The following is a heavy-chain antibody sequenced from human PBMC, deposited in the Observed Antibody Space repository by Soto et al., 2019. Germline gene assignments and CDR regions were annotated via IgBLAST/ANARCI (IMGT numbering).Heavy chain of an antibody. J-gene: IGHJ6*02. Sequence: SLRLSCAASGFTFDDYAMHWVRQAPGKGLEWVSGISWNSGSIGYPDSVKGRFTISRDNAKNSLYLQMNSLRPEDTAFYYCAKGAGRPVRYGLDVWGQGTTVTVSS. V-gene: IGHV3-9*01. CDR1: GFTFDDYA. D-gene: IGHD2-2*01. CDR3: AKGAGRPVRYGLDV. CDR2: ISWNSGSI.